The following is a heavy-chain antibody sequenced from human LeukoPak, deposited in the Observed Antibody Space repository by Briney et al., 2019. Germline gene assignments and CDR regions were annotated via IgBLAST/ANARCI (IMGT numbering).Heavy chain of an antibody. Sequence: GASVKVSCKASGYTFTSYYMHWVRQAPGQGLEWMGGIIPIFGTANYAQKFQGRVTITADESTSTAYMELSSLRSEDTAVYYCARTRRNYYDSSGSNDAFDIWGQGTMVTVSS. CDR1: GYTFTSYY. CDR3: ARTRRNYYDSSGSNDAFDI. D-gene: IGHD3-22*01. V-gene: IGHV1-69*13. CDR2: IIPIFGTA. J-gene: IGHJ3*02.